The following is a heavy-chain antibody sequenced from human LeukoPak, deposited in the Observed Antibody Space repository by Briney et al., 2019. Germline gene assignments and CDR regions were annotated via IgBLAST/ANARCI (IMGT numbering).Heavy chain of an antibody. Sequence: GGSLRLSCAASGFTFSSYAVSWVRQAPGKGLEWVSAISGSGGSTYYADSVKGRFTISRDNSKNTLYLQMNSLRAEDTAVYHCAKAYLGYSINYFDCWGQGTLVTVSS. V-gene: IGHV3-23*01. D-gene: IGHD5-18*01. J-gene: IGHJ4*02. CDR2: ISGSGGST. CDR3: AKAYLGYSINYFDC. CDR1: GFTFSSYA.